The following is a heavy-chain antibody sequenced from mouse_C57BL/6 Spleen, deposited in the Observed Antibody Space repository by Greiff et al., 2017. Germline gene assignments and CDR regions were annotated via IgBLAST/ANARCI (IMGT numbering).Heavy chain of an antibody. V-gene: IGHV1-50*01. Sequence: QVQLQQPGAELVKPGASVKLSCKASGYTFTSYWMQWVKQRPGQGLEWIGEIDPSDSNTNYNQKFKGKATLTVDPSSSTANMQLSSLTSEDSAVYYWEGLRRGYFDVWGTGTTVTVSS. CDR1: GYTFTSYW. CDR2: IDPSDSNT. CDR3: EGLRRGYFDV. D-gene: IGHD2-12*01. J-gene: IGHJ1*03.